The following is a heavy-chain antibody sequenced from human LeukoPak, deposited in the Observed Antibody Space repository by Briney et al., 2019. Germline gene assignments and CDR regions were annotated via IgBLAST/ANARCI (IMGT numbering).Heavy chain of an antibody. D-gene: IGHD2-8*01. CDR2: IYPGDSDT. J-gene: IGHJ4*02. Sequence: ESLKISCKGSGYSFTSYWIGWVRQMPGKGLEWMGIIYPGDSDTRYNPSFQGQVIISVDTSISTAYLQWGSLKASDTAMYYCATGLSLQIWYDYWGQGTLVTVSS. CDR3: ATGLSLQIWYDY. V-gene: IGHV5-51*01. CDR1: GYSFTSYW.